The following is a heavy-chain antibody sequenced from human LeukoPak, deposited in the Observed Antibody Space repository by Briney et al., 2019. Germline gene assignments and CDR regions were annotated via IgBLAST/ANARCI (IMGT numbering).Heavy chain of an antibody. J-gene: IGHJ6*04. Sequence: GASVKVSCKASGYTFTGNYMHWVRQAPGQGLEWMGWINPNSGGTNYAQKFQGRVTMTRDTSISTAYMELSRLRSDDTAVYYCARDAVIRQQLVRGVWMDVWGKGTTVTVSS. CDR2: INPNSGGT. V-gene: IGHV1-2*02. D-gene: IGHD6-13*01. CDR3: ARDAVIRQQLVRGVWMDV. CDR1: GYTFTGNY.